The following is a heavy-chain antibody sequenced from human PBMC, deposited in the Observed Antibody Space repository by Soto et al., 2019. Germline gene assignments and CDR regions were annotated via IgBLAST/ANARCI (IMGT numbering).Heavy chain of an antibody. CDR1: GGSISSSNYF. CDR3: ASPTLGAFDI. J-gene: IGHJ3*02. CDR2: IFYSGST. V-gene: IGHV4-39*01. D-gene: IGHD3-16*01. Sequence: SETLSLTCTISGGSISSSNYFWGWIRQPPGKGLEWIGSIFYSGSTSYNSSLKSRVTISVDTSKNQFSLRLSSVTAADTAVYYCASPTLGAFDIWGQGTMVTVSS.